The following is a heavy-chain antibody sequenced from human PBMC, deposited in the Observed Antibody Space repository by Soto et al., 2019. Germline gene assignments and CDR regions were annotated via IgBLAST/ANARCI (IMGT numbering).Heavy chain of an antibody. CDR2: ISYDGSNK. Sequence: QVQLVESGGGVVQPGRSLRLSCAASGFTFSSYGMHWVRQAPGKGLEWVAVISYDGSNKYYADSVKGRFTISRDNSKNTLYLQMNSLRAEDTAVYYCAKGVVAGRYYYYGMDVW. J-gene: IGHJ6*01. CDR3: AKGVVAGRYYYYGMDV. V-gene: IGHV3-30*18. D-gene: IGHD6-19*01. CDR1: GFTFSSYG.